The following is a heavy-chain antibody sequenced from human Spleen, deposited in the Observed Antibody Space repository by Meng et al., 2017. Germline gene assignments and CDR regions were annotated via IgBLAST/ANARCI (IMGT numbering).Heavy chain of an antibody. J-gene: IGHJ6*02. V-gene: IGHV3-11*01. D-gene: IGHD2-15*01. Sequence: GGSLRLSCAASGFTFSDYYMSWIRQAPGKGLEWVSYISSSGSTIYYADSVKGRFTISRDNAKNSLYLQMNSLRAEDTAVYYCARQYCSGGSCPFFTTYYYGMDVWGQGNTGHRLL. CDR2: ISSSGSTI. CDR1: GFTFSDYY. CDR3: ARQYCSGGSCPFFTTYYYGMDV.